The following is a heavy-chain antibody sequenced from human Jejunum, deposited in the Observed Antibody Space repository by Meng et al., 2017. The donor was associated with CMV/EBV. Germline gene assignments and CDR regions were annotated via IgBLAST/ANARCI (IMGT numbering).Heavy chain of an antibody. CDR1: GYTFTSYG. V-gene: IGHV1-18*01. Sequence: QVQLVQSGDEVKKPGGSVKVSCKTSGYTFTSYGISWVRQAPGQGLEWMGWISVGNGNTSYSQNFQGRVTFTRDTSASTVYMELNSLTSEDTAVYYCAREGAVSGLDLDYWGQGSLVTVSS. CDR2: ISVGNGNT. CDR3: AREGAVSGLDLDY. D-gene: IGHD6-19*01. J-gene: IGHJ4*02.